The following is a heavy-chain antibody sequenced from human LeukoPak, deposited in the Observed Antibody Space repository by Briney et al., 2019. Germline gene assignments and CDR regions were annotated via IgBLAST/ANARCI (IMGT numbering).Heavy chain of an antibody. CDR3: ARAVWWLRLSWYFDL. Sequence: GGSLRLSCAASGFTFSSYGMHWVRQAPGKGLEWVAVIWYDGSNKYYADSVKGRFTISRDNSKNTLYLQMNSLRAEDTAVYYCARAVWWLRLSWYFDLWGRGTLVTVSS. CDR1: GFTFSSYG. CDR2: IWYDGSNK. J-gene: IGHJ2*01. V-gene: IGHV3-33*01. D-gene: IGHD5-12*01.